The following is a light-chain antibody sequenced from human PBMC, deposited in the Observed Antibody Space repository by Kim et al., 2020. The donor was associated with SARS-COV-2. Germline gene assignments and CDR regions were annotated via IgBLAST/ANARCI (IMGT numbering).Light chain of an antibody. V-gene: IGKV1-5*03. J-gene: IGKJ2*01. CDR2: KAS. CDR3: QQYNSYSPMYT. Sequence: DIQMTQSPSTLSASVGDRVTITCRASQSISSWLAWYQQKPGKAPKLLIYKASGLESGVPSRFSGSGSGTEFTLTISSLQPDDFATYYCQQYNSYSPMYTFGQGTKVDIK. CDR1: QSISSW.